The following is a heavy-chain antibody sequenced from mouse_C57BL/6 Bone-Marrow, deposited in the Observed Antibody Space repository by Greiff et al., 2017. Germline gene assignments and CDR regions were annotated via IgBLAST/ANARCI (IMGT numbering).Heavy chain of an antibody. CDR2: IYPRSGNT. J-gene: IGHJ2*01. CDR1: GYTFTSYG. CDR3: AREGPYYFYDY. V-gene: IGHV1-81*01. Sequence: VQLQQSGAELARPGASVKLSCKASGYTFTSYGISWVKQRTGQGLEWIGEIYPRSGNTYYNEKFKGKATLTADKSSSTAYMLLRSLTSEDSAVYFCAREGPYYFYDYWGQGTTLTVSS. D-gene: IGHD1-1*01.